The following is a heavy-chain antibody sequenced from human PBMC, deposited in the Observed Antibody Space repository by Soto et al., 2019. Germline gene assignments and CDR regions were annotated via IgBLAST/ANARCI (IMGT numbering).Heavy chain of an antibody. CDR1: GFTFSSYA. D-gene: IGHD2-2*01. J-gene: IGHJ4*02. V-gene: IGHV3-30-3*01. Sequence: HPGGSLRLSCAASGFTFSSYAMKWVRQASGKGLEWVAVISFDGSNKYYADSVKGRFTISRDNSKNTQYLQMNSLRAEDTAVYFCARGPSSLTRFDYWGQGTLVTVSS. CDR2: ISFDGSNK. CDR3: ARGPSSLTRFDY.